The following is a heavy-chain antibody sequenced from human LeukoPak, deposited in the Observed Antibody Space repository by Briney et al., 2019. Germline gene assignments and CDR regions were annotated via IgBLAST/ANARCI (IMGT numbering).Heavy chain of an antibody. Sequence: GGSLRLSCAASGFTFSSYEMNWVRQAPGKGLEWVSYISSTSGSTIYYADSVKGRFTISRDSAKNPLYLQMNSLRAEDTAVYYCARRYCSSTSCLLDYWGQGTLVTVSS. J-gene: IGHJ4*02. CDR1: GFTFSSYE. D-gene: IGHD2-2*01. CDR2: ISSTSGSTI. CDR3: ARRYCSSTSCLLDY. V-gene: IGHV3-48*03.